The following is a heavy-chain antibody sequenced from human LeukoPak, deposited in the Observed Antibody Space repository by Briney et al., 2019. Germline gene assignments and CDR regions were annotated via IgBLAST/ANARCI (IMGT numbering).Heavy chain of an antibody. D-gene: IGHD3-22*01. V-gene: IGHV1-3*01. CDR2: VNAGNGNT. J-gene: IGHJ3*02. CDR3: AKDEKGYYHDTSGYPDAFDI. Sequence: ASVKVSCKASGYDFTSYAMHWVRQAPGQRLEWMGWVNAGNGNTKYSQKFQDRVTVTRDTSASTAYMELSSLRSEDTAVYYCAKDEKGYYHDTSGYPDAFDIWGQGTMVTVSS. CDR1: GYDFTSYA.